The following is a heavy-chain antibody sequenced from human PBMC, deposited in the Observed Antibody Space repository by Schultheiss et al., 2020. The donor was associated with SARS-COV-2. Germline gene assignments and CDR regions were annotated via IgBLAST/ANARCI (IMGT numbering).Heavy chain of an antibody. Sequence: GGSLRLSCAASGFTFSSYAMHWVRQAPGKGLEWVAVISYDGSNKYYADSVKGRFTISRDNSKNTLYLQMNSLRAEDTAVYYCAREGTTVTTGFDYWGQGTLVTVSS. CDR2: ISYDGSNK. V-gene: IGHV3-30*07. CDR3: AREGTTVTTGFDY. D-gene: IGHD4-17*01. CDR1: GFTFSSYA. J-gene: IGHJ4*02.